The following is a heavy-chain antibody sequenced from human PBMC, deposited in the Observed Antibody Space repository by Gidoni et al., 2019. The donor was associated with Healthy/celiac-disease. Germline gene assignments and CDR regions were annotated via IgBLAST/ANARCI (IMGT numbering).Heavy chain of an antibody. Sequence: EVQLLESGGGLVQPGGSLSLSCAASGFTCSSSAMSWVRQAPGTGLEWVSGISGSGGRKDYADSGKGQFTISRDNYKNALYLKRKSLRAEDTDGYNCAKAAAGPRDYWGQGTLVTVSS. CDR3: AKAAAGPRDY. V-gene: IGHV3-23*01. CDR1: GFTCSSSA. D-gene: IGHD6-13*01. CDR2: ISGSGGRK. J-gene: IGHJ4*02.